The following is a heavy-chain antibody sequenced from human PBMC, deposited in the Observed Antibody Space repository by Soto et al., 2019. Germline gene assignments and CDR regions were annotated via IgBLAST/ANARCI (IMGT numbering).Heavy chain of an antibody. CDR2: TNPNSGNT. CDR3: ARDLMGYSNGFDP. V-gene: IGHV1-2*02. CDR1: GYTFSDYY. D-gene: IGHD5-18*01. Sequence: QVQVEQSGAEVKKPGASVKVSCKTSGYTFSDYYMHWVRQAPGQGLEWMGWTNPNSGNTDYAHKFRGRVTMTRDTSITTAYTELTSLRSDDTSIYYCARDLMGYSNGFDPWGQGTLVTVAS. J-gene: IGHJ5*02.